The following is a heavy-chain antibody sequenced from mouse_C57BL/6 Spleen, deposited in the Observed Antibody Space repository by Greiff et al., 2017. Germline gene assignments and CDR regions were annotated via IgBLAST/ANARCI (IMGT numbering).Heavy chain of an antibody. D-gene: IGHD2-3*01. CDR3: ARWEFYDGYYGWFAY. CDR1: GYTFTDYY. CDR2: IYPGSGNT. J-gene: IGHJ3*01. Sequence: VVESGPELVKPGASVKISCKASGYTFTDYYINWVKQRPGQGLEWIGWIYPGSGNTKYNEKFKGKATLTVDTSSSTAYMQLSSLTSEDSAVYFCARWEFYDGYYGWFAYWGQGTLVTVSA. V-gene: IGHV1-84*01.